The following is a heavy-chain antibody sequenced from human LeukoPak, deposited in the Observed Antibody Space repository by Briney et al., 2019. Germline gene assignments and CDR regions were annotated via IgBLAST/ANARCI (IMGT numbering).Heavy chain of an antibody. Sequence: SETLSLTCTVSGGSISSYYWSWIRQPPGKGLEWIGYIYYSGSTNYNPSLKSRVTISVDTPKNQFSLKLSSVTAADMAVYYCARMYSSSYYHYYGMDVWGQGTTVTVSS. D-gene: IGHD6-6*01. CDR1: GGSISSYY. V-gene: IGHV4-59*01. J-gene: IGHJ6*02. CDR2: IYYSGST. CDR3: ARMYSSSYYHYYGMDV.